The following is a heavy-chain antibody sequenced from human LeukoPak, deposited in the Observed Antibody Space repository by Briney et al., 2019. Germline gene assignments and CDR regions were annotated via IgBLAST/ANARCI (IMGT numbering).Heavy chain of an antibody. CDR1: GFTFSSYW. CDR3: ARDKWEWDSSGWQRKPVYYYYGMDV. CDR2: IKQDGSGK. J-gene: IGHJ6*02. V-gene: IGHV3-7*05. D-gene: IGHD6-19*01. Sequence: PGGSLRLSCAASGFTFSSYWMSWVRQAPGKGLEWVANIKQDGSGKYYVDSVKGRLTISRDNAKNSLYLQMNSLRAEDTAVYYCARDKWEWDSSGWQRKPVYYYYGMDVWGRGTTVTVSS.